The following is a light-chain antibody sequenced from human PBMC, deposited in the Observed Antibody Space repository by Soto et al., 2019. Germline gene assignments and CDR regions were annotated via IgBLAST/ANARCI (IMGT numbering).Light chain of an antibody. Sequence: ETLMTQSPATLSVSPGERATLSCRASKSLSRNLAWYQQKPGQAPRLIIYGASTRASGIPARFSGSGSGTEFTLTISSLQSEDFALYYCQHYYDWPPAFTFGPGTKVDL. CDR3: QHYYDWPPAFT. CDR1: KSLSRN. J-gene: IGKJ3*01. CDR2: GAS. V-gene: IGKV3D-15*01.